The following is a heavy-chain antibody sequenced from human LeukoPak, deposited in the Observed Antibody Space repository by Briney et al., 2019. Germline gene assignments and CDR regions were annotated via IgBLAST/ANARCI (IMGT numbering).Heavy chain of an antibody. CDR3: SSRSSIWSGYQDSLYYFVS. V-gene: IGHV4-59*01. CDR2: IYYSGST. J-gene: IGHJ4*02. Sequence: SETLSLTCTVSGGSISSYYWSWIRQPPGKRLEWIGHIYYSGSTNYNPSLKSRVTISVDTSKNQFSLQLSSVTAADTAVYYCSSRSSIWSGYQDSLYYFVSWGEGTLVTVSP. D-gene: IGHD3-3*01. CDR1: GGSISSYY.